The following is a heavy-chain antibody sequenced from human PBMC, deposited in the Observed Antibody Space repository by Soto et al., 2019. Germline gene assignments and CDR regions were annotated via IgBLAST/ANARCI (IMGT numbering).Heavy chain of an antibody. CDR1: GFTFSSYN. V-gene: IGHV3-21*01. CDR2: ISSSSYI. CDR3: ARDYYDSSGYLAPLDY. D-gene: IGHD3-22*01. Sequence: PGGSLRLSCAASGFTFSSYNMNWVRQAPGKGLEWVSSISSSSYIYYADSVKGRFTISRDNAKNSLYLQMNSLRAEDTAVYYCARDYYDSSGYLAPLDYWGQGTLVTVSS. J-gene: IGHJ4*02.